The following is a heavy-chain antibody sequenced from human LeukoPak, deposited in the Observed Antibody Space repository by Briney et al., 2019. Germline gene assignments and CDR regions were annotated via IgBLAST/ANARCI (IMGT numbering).Heavy chain of an antibody. Sequence: SETLSLTCTDSGGSISSSSYYWGWLRQPPGKGLEWIGSIYYSGSTYYNPSLKSRVTISVDTSKNQFSLKLSSVTAADTAVYYCARESIAVAGTRFDPRGQGTLVTVSS. D-gene: IGHD6-19*01. CDR2: IYYSGST. CDR1: GGSISSSSYY. CDR3: ARESIAVAGTRFDP. V-gene: IGHV4-39*07. J-gene: IGHJ5*02.